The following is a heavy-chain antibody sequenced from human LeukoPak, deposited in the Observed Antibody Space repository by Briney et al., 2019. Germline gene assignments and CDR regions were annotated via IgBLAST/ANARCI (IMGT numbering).Heavy chain of an antibody. V-gene: IGHV4-39*01. CDR3: ARQDDYGDFLFDY. CDR2: IYYSGST. J-gene: IGHJ4*02. D-gene: IGHD4-17*01. CDR1: GGSISSSSCY. Sequence: SETLSLTCTVSGGSISSSSCYWGWIRQPPGKGLEWIGSIYYSGSTYYNPSLKSRVTISVDTSKNQFSLKLSSVTAADTAVYYCARQDDYGDFLFDYWGQGTLVTVSS.